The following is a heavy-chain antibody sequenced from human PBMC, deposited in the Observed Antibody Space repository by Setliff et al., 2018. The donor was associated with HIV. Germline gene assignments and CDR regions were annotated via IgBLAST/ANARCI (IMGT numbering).Heavy chain of an antibody. J-gene: IGHJ4*02. CDR3: AREAEQGERSSSWYFDY. Sequence: ASVKVSCKASGDTFTSYYMHWVRRAPGQGLEWMGMISPSGASTKYAQRLQGRVTLTRDTSSSTFYVELSSLRSDDTAVYYCAREAEQGERSSSWYFDYWGQGTLVTVSS. CDR1: GDTFTSYY. D-gene: IGHD6-6*01. V-gene: IGHV1-46*01. CDR2: ISPSGAST.